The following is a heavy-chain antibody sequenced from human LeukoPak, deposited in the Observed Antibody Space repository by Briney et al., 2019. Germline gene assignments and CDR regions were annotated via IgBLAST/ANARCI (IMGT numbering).Heavy chain of an antibody. V-gene: IGHV4-39*01. CDR3: ARLQDTALVFDY. J-gene: IGHJ4*02. Sequence: PSETLSLTCTVSGGSISSSSYYWGWIRQPPGKGLEWIGSIYYSGSTYYNPSLKSRVTISVDTSKNRFSLKLSSVSAADTAVYYCARLQDTALVFDYWGQGILVTVSS. CDR2: IYYSGST. D-gene: IGHD5-18*01. CDR1: GGSISSSSYY.